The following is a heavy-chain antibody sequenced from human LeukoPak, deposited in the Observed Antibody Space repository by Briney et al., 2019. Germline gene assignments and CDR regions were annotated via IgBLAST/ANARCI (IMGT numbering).Heavy chain of an antibody. CDR1: GFTFSSYA. Sequence: GGSLRLSCAASGFTFSSYAMSWVRQAPGKGLEWVSAISGSGGSTYYADSVKGRFTISRDNSKNTLYPQMNSLRAEDTAVYYCAKFYRFCSGGSCYTSYYFDYWGQGTLVTVSS. CDR3: AKFYRFCSGGSCYTSYYFDY. J-gene: IGHJ4*02. V-gene: IGHV3-23*01. D-gene: IGHD2-15*01. CDR2: ISGSGGST.